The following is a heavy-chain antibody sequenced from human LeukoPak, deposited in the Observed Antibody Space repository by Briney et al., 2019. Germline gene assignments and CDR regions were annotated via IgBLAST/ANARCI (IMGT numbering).Heavy chain of an antibody. CDR2: IIPSGGST. J-gene: IGHJ5*02. CDR3: ARGGTQQLVYNWFDP. CDR1: GYTFTSYY. D-gene: IGHD6-13*01. V-gene: IGHV1-46*01. Sequence: ASVKVSCKASGYTFTSYYMHWVRQAPGQGLEWMGIIIPSGGSTSYAQKFQGRVTMTRDTSTSTVYMELSSLRSEDTAVYYCARGGTQQLVYNWFDPWGQGTLVTVSS.